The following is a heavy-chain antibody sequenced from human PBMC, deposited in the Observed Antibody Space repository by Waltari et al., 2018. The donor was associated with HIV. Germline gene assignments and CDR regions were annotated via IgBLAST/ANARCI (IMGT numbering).Heavy chain of an antibody. V-gene: IGHV3-74*01. CDR3: AREISSSWAGNWFDP. J-gene: IGHJ5*02. CDR2: SNSGGSST. Sequence: EVQLVESGGGLVQPGGSLRLSCAASGFTFSSYWMHWVRQAPGKGLVWVGGSNSGGSSTTYADSVKGRLTISRDNAKNTLYLQMNNLRAEDTAVYYCAREISSSWAGNWFDPWGQGTLVTVSS. D-gene: IGHD6-13*01. CDR1: GFTFSSYW.